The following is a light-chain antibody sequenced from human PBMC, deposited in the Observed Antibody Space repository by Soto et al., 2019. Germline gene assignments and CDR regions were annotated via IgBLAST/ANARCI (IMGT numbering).Light chain of an antibody. CDR1: QSISSF. CDR2: AAS. CDR3: QQSYSIWWT. V-gene: IGKV1-39*01. Sequence: DIQMTQSPSSLSTSVGDRVTISCRASQSISSFLNWHQQKPGKAPKXLIYAASSLQSGVPSRFSGSGSGTNFTLTIDSLQPEDFATYYCQQSYSIWWTFGQGTKVDIK. J-gene: IGKJ1*01.